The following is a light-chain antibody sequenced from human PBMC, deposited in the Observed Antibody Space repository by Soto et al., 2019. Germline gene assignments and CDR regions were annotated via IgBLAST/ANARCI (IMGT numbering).Light chain of an antibody. Sequence: DIQINKSAAALSASVGDRVTITCRASQSISSYLNWYQQKPGKAPKLLIYAASSLQSGVPSRFSGGGYGTEFTLTISSLQLEDFATYYCQHSHTNPLTFGGVTKVDIK. J-gene: IGKJ4*01. V-gene: IGKV1-39*01. CDR2: AAS. CDR3: QHSHTNPLT. CDR1: QSISSY.